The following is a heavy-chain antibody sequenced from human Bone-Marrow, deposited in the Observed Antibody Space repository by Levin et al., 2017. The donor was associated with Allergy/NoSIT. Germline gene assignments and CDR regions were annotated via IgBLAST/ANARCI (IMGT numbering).Heavy chain of an antibody. J-gene: IGHJ4*02. D-gene: IGHD5-18*01. V-gene: IGHV1-8*01. CDR3: ARQLWLRSSAIDY. CDR1: GYTFTSYD. CDR2: MNPNSGNT. Sequence: GESLKISCKASGYTFTSYDINWVRQATGQGLEWMGWMNPNSGNTGYAQKFQGRVTMTRNTSISTAYMELSSLRSEDTAVYYCARQLWLRSSAIDYWGQGTLVTVSS.